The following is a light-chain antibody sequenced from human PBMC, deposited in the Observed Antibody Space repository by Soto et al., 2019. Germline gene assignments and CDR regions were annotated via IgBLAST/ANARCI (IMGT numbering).Light chain of an antibody. V-gene: IGLV2-14*02. CDR1: SSDVVNDLL. CDR3: QSYDSSLSVV. CDR2: EGT. J-gene: IGLJ2*01. Sequence: QSALTQPASVSGSPGQSITISCTGTSSDVVNDLLVSWYQQQPGKAPKLMIYEGTKRPAGVSDRFSGSKSGNTASLTISGLQAEDEADYYCQSYDSSLSVVFGGGTKVTVL.